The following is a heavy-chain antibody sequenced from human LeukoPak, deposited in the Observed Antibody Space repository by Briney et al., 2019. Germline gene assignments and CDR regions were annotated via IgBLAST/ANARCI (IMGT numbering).Heavy chain of an antibody. CDR3: VRGGELTYFDWRVDY. J-gene: IGHJ4*02. Sequence: SETLSLTCTVSGGSISSYYWSWIRQPPGKGLEWIGYIYYSGSTNYNPSLKSRVTISVDTSKNQFSLKLSSVTAADTAVYYCVRGGELTYFDWRVDYWGQGTLVTVSS. CDR1: GGSISSYY. D-gene: IGHD3-9*01. V-gene: IGHV4-59*01. CDR2: IYYSGST.